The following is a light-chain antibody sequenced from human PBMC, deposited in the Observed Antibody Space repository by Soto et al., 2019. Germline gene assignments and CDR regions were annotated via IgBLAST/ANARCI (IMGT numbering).Light chain of an antibody. CDR2: AAS. V-gene: IGKV1-9*01. J-gene: IGKJ2*01. CDR1: QGISSY. Sequence: DIQLTQSPSFLSASVGDRVTISCRASQGISSYLDWYQQKPGKAPKLLIYAASTLQSGVPSRFSGSGSGTEFTLTISRLKPEDFATYYCQQLNNYPFFGQGTKLEIK. CDR3: QQLNNYPF.